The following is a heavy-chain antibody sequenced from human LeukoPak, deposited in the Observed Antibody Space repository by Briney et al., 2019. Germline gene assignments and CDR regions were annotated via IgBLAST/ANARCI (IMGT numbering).Heavy chain of an antibody. V-gene: IGHV4-59*01. CDR1: GGSISNYF. J-gene: IGHJ5*02. CDR2: IYYRGST. CDR3: ASSSRCSSTSCYFSTRTNWFDP. Sequence: SETLSLTCTVSGGSISNYFWSWIRQPPGKGLEWIGYIYYRGSTNYNPSLKSRVTISVDTSENQISLKLSSVTAADTAVYYCASSSRCSSTSCYFSTRTNWFDPWGQGTLVTVSS. D-gene: IGHD2-2*01.